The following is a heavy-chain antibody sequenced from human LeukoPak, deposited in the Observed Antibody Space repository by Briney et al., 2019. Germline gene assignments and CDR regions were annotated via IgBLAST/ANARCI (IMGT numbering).Heavy chain of an antibody. V-gene: IGHV5-51*01. CDR3: ARPNILWWAGAFDI. Sequence: GESLKISCKGSRYSFTSYWIGWVRQMPGKGLEWMGIICPGDSDTRYSPSFQGQVTISADKSISTAYLQWSSLKASDTAMYYCARPNILWWAGAFDIWGQGTMATVSS. J-gene: IGHJ3*02. CDR1: RYSFTSYW. D-gene: IGHD2-21*01. CDR2: ICPGDSDT.